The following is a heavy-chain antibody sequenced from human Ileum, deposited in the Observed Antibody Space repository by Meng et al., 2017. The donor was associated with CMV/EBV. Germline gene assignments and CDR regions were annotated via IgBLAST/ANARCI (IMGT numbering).Heavy chain of an antibody. V-gene: IGHV3-33*06. CDR2: IWYDGSNK. D-gene: IGHD3-3*01. CDR1: FTCRKYG. Sequence: FTCRKYGMHWVRQAPGKGLEWVEVIWYDGSNKYYADSVKGRFTISRDNSKNTLYLQMNSLRAEDTAVYYCAKDSYDFWSGYSGYFDYWGQGTLVTVSS. CDR3: AKDSYDFWSGYSGYFDY. J-gene: IGHJ4*02.